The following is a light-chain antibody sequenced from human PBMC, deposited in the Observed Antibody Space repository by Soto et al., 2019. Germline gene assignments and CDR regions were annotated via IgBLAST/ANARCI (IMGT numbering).Light chain of an antibody. Sequence: EIVMTQSPATLSVSPGERATLSCRASQSVSSNLAWYQQKPGQAPRLLIYGASTRATGIPARFSGSGSGTESTLTISSLQSEDFAVYYCEQYNKWAHLYTFGQGTKLEIK. CDR2: GAS. V-gene: IGKV3-15*01. J-gene: IGKJ2*01. CDR3: EQYNKWAHLYT. CDR1: QSVSSN.